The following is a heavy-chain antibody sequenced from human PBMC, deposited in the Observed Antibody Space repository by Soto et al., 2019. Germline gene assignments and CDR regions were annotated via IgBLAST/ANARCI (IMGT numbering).Heavy chain of an antibody. CDR3: ARRADCSGGSCYSNWYFDL. Sequence: PGGSLRLSCAASGFTFSSYSMNWVRQAPGKGLEWVSSISSSSRYIYYADSVKGRFTISRDNAKNSLYLQMNSLRAEDTAVYYCARRADCSGGSCYSNWYFDLWGRGTLVTVSS. CDR1: GFTFSSYS. D-gene: IGHD2-15*01. V-gene: IGHV3-21*01. CDR2: ISSSSRYI. J-gene: IGHJ2*01.